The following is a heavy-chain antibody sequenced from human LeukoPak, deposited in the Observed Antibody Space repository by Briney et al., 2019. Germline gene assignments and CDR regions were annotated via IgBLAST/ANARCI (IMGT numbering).Heavy chain of an antibody. D-gene: IGHD3-22*01. Sequence: AGGSLRLSCAASGFTFSSYVMSWVRQAPGKGLEWVSAISGSGGSTYYADSVKGRFTISRDNSKNTLYLQMNSLRAEDTAVYYCAKDLNYYDREWLHYYGMDVWGQGTTVTVSS. CDR1: GFTFSSYV. CDR3: AKDLNYYDREWLHYYGMDV. CDR2: ISGSGGST. V-gene: IGHV3-23*01. J-gene: IGHJ6*02.